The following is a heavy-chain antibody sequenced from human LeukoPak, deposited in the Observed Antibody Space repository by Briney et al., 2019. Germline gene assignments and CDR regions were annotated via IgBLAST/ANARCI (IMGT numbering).Heavy chain of an antibody. D-gene: IGHD3-10*01. CDR1: GFTFSTYS. J-gene: IGHJ6*02. CDR3: ARDHITLVRGVIYYYYGVDV. CDR2: ISYDGTNI. V-gene: IGHV3-30-3*01. Sequence: RSLRLSCAASGFTFSTYSMHWVRQAPGKELEWVAVISYDGTNIYYADSVKGRFTISRDNSKNTLYLQMNSLRAEDTAVYYCARDHITLVRGVIYYYYGVDVWGQGTTATVSS.